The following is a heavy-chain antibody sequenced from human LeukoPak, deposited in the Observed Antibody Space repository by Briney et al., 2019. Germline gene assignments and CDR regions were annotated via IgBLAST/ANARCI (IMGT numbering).Heavy chain of an antibody. Sequence: SETLSLTCTVSGGSISSSSYYWGWIRQPPGKGLEWIGSIYYSGSTYYNPSLKSRVTISVDTSKNQFSLKLSSVTAADTAMSYCARGLGPGNWFDPWGQGTLVTVSS. CDR2: IYYSGST. CDR1: GGSISSSSYY. CDR3: ARGLGPGNWFDP. V-gene: IGHV4-39*01. J-gene: IGHJ5*02. D-gene: IGHD3-10*01.